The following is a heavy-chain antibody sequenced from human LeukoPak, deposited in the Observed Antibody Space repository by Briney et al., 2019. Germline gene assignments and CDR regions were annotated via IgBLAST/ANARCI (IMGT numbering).Heavy chain of an antibody. CDR3: ARDPFYDSSGYYPDY. CDR2: INPNSGGT. CDR1: GYTFIEHY. V-gene: IGHV1-2*06. D-gene: IGHD3-22*01. Sequence: GASVKVSCKASGYTFIEHYMHWVRQAPGQGLEWMGRINPNSGGTKYAQKFQGRVTMTRDTSTSTVYMELSSLRSEDTAVYYCARDPFYDSSGYYPDYWGQGTLVTVSS. J-gene: IGHJ4*02.